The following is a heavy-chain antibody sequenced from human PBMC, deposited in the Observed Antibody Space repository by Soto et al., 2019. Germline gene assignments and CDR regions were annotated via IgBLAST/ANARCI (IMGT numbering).Heavy chain of an antibody. V-gene: IGHV4-30-4*01. CDR3: ARVGFNWNDDYYGMDV. D-gene: IGHD1-20*01. CDR1: GGSISSGDYY. CDR2: IYYSGNT. J-gene: IGHJ6*02. Sequence: SETLSLTCTVSGGSISSGDYYWSWIRQPPGKGLEWIGYIYYSGNTYYNPSLKSRVTISLDTSKNQISLKLSSVTAADTAVNYCARVGFNWNDDYYGMDVWGQGTTVTVSS.